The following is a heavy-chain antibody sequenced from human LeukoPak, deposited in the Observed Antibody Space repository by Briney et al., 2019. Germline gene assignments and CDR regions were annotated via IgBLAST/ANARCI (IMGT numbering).Heavy chain of an antibody. CDR3: ATTSRDVLDYHFAH. J-gene: IGHJ4*02. Sequence: GGSLRLSCAASGITFSSYEMNWVRQAPGKGLEWVSYISSGGRTIFYADSVKGRFTISRDNAKNSLYLQMDSLRAEDTALYYCATTSRDVLDYHFAHWGQGPLVTVSS. CDR2: ISSGGRTI. D-gene: IGHD5-24*01. V-gene: IGHV3-48*03. CDR1: GITFSSYE.